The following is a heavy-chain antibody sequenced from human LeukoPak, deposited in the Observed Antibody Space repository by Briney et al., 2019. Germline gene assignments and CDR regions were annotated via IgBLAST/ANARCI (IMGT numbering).Heavy chain of an antibody. CDR3: ARDLVGPPGYFDY. D-gene: IGHD1-26*01. Sequence: GGSLRLSCAASGFTFSDYYMSWIRRAPGKGLEWVSYISSSSSYTNYADSVKGRFTISRDNAKNSLYLQMNSLRAEDTAVYYCARDLVGPPGYFDYWGQGTLVTVSS. V-gene: IGHV3-11*06. CDR1: GFTFSDYY. CDR2: ISSSSSYT. J-gene: IGHJ4*02.